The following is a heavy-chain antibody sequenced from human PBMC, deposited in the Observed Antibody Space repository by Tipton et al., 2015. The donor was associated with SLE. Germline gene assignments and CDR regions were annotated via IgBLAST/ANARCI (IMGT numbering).Heavy chain of an antibody. CDR1: GGSFSGYH. D-gene: IGHD4-17*01. CDR3: ARDSHTDYGDFYVDS. J-gene: IGHJ4*02. V-gene: IGHV4-34*01. Sequence: TLSLTCAVYGGSFSGYHWTWIRQPPGQGLEWIGEIADTGSPNYNPSLKSRVTISLDTSKSQFSLILNSLTAADTAVYYCARDSHTDYGDFYVDSWGQGTLVTVSS. CDR2: IADTGSP.